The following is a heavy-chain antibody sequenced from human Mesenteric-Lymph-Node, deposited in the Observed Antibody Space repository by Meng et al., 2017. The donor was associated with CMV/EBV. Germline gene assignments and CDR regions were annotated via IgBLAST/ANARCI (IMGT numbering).Heavy chain of an antibody. CDR1: GYTFTGYY. CDR3: ARGETLRGYSGYDPINYGMDV. J-gene: IGHJ6*02. Sequence: ASVKVSCKASGYTFTGYYMHWVRQAPGQGLEYMGWINPNSGGANYAQKFQGRVTMTRDTSISTAYMELSRLRSDDTAVYYCARGETLRGYSGYDPINYGMDVWGQGTTVTVSS. V-gene: IGHV1-2*02. CDR2: INPNSGGA. D-gene: IGHD5-12*01.